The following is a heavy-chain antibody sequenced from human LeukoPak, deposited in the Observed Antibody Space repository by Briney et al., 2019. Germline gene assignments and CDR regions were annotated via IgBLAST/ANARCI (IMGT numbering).Heavy chain of an antibody. CDR2: ISSRGDST. D-gene: IGHD6-19*01. J-gene: IGHJ4*02. CDR3: VKGPRPDITVAHTVEN. V-gene: IGHV3-23*01. Sequence: GGSLRLSCAASGFIFSNYAMSWVRQVPGRGLEWVSTISSRGDSTYVANSVKGRFTISRDNSKNSLYLQMNTVRAEDTAVYYCVKGPRPDITVAHTVENWGQGTLVTVSS. CDR1: GFIFSNYA.